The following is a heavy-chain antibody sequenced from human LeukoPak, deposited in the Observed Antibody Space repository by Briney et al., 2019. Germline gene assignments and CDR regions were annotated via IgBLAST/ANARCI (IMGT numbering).Heavy chain of an antibody. V-gene: IGHV1-8*03. Sequence: ASVKVSCKASGYTFTSYDINWVRQATGQGLEWMGWMNPNSGNTGYAQKFQGRVTITRNTSISTAYMELSSLRSEDTAVYYCARDHDSSGWIDYWGQGTLVTVSS. CDR1: GYTFTSYD. CDR2: MNPNSGNT. CDR3: ARDHDSSGWIDY. J-gene: IGHJ4*02. D-gene: IGHD3-22*01.